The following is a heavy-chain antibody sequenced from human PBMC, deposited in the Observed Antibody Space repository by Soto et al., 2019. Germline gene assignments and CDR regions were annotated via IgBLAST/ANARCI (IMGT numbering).Heavy chain of an antibody. V-gene: IGHV4-34*01. D-gene: IGHD6-13*01. CDR1: GGSFSGYY. J-gene: IGHJ6*02. CDR2: INHSGST. CDR3: ARGFSIKAGYSSSWYGGDYYYYGMDV. Sequence: PSETLSLTCAVYGGSFSGYYWSWIRQPPGKGLEWIEEINHSGSTNYNPSLKSRVTISVDTSKNQFSLKLSSVTAADTAVYYCARGFSIKAGYSSSWYGGDYYYYGMDVWGQGTTVTVSS.